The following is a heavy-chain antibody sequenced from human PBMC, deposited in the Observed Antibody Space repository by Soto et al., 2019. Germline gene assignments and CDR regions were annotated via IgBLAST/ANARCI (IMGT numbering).Heavy chain of an antibody. CDR2: INAGIGNT. D-gene: IGHD3-10*01. J-gene: IGHJ6*02. V-gene: IGHV1-3*01. CDR3: ASPVSGETYYYYGMDV. Sequence: GASVKVSCKASGYTFTSYSMHWVRQAPGQRLERMGWINAGIGNTKYSQKFQGRVTITRDTSASTAYMELSSLRSEDTAVYYCASPVSGETYYYYGMDVWGQGTTVTVSS. CDR1: GYTFTSYS.